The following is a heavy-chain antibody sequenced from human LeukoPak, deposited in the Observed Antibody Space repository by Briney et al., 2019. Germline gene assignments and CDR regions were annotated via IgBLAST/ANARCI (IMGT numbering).Heavy chain of an antibody. V-gene: IGHV1-69*05. J-gene: IGHJ1*01. D-gene: IGHD3-22*01. CDR2: IIPIFGTA. CDR3: ARGPRITMIVVPRTEYFQH. CDR1: GGTFSSYA. Sequence: SVKVSCKASGGTFSSYAISWVRQAPGQGLEWMGGIIPIFGTANYAQKFQGRVTITTDESTSTAYMELSSLRSEGTAVYYCARGPRITMIVVPRTEYFQHWGQGTLVTVSS.